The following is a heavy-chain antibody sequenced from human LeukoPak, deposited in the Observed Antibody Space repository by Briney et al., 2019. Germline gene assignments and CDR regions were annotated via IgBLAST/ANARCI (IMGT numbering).Heavy chain of an antibody. CDR2: IIPIFGTA. CDR1: GGTFSSYA. Sequence: GASVKVSCKASGGTFSSYAISWVRQAPGQGLEGMGGIIPIFGTANYAQKFQGRVTITTDESTSTAYMELSSLRSEDTAVYYCARNRRGRVPYDFWSGYYMDVWGKGTTVTVSS. D-gene: IGHD3-3*01. J-gene: IGHJ6*03. V-gene: IGHV1-69*05. CDR3: ARNRRGRVPYDFWSGYYMDV.